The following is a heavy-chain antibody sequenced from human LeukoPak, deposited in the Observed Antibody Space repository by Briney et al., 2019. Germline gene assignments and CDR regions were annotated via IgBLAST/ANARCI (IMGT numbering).Heavy chain of an antibody. CDR3: AREGGFYRPLDY. CDR1: GGSVSSTSW. D-gene: IGHD6-25*01. J-gene: IGHJ4*02. V-gene: IGHV4-4*02. CDR2: FHLDGRT. Sequence: SETLSLTCGVSGGSVSSTSWWTWIRQPPGKGLEWIGEFHLDGRTNFNPSLKSRLTMSVDLSENHVSLKLTSVTAADTAVYYCAREGGFYRPLDYSGQGTLVTVSS.